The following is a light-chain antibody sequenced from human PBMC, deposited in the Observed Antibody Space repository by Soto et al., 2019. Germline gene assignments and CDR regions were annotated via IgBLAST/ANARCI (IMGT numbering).Light chain of an antibody. CDR2: DNS. Sequence: NFMLTQPHSVSESPGKTVTISCTRSSGSIASNSVQWYRQRPGSAPTTVIYDNSQRPSGVPDRFSGSIDRSSNSASLTISGLRTEDEADYYCQSYNGNNQVFGGGTKLTVL. CDR1: SGSIASNS. J-gene: IGLJ3*02. CDR3: QSYNGNNQV. V-gene: IGLV6-57*03.